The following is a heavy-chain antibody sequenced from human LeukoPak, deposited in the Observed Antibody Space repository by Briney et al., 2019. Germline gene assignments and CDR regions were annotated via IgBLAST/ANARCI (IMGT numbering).Heavy chain of an antibody. D-gene: IGHD6-6*01. CDR2: INPSDGST. CDR3: ARDRHSSSSDNYYFMGV. Sequence: ASVKVSCKASGYTFTSYYLHWVRRAPGQGLEWVGVINPSDGSTTYVQKFQGRVTMNRDTSTSTVYMELSSLRSEDTAVYHCARDRHSSSSDNYYFMGVWGKGTTVTVSS. CDR1: GYTFTSYY. V-gene: IGHV1-46*01. J-gene: IGHJ6*03.